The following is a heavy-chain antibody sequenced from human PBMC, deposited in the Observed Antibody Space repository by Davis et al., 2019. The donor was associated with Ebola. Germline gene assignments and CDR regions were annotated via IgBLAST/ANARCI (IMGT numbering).Heavy chain of an antibody. V-gene: IGHV4-4*02. CDR2: IYHSGST. J-gene: IGHJ6*04. CDR3: ARATGVVVTAIKVGFYYGMDV. D-gene: IGHD2-21*02. Sequence: SETLSLTCAVSGGSISSSNWWSWVRQPPGKGLEWIGEIYHSGSTNYNPSLKSRVTISVDKSKNQFSLKLSSVTAADTAVYYCARATGVVVTAIKVGFYYGMDVWGKGTTVTVSS. CDR1: GGSISSSNW.